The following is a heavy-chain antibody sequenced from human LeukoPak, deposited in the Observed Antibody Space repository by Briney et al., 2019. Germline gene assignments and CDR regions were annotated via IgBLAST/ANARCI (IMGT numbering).Heavy chain of an antibody. D-gene: IGHD6-19*01. Sequence: ASVKVSCKASGYTFTGYYMHWVRQAPGQGLEWMGIINPSGGSTSYAQKFQGRVTMTRDMSTSTVYMELSSLRSEDTAVYYCARDPGYSSGWYRGYFDYWGQGTLVTVSS. J-gene: IGHJ4*02. CDR3: ARDPGYSSGWYRGYFDY. CDR1: GYTFTGYY. CDR2: INPSGGST. V-gene: IGHV1-46*01.